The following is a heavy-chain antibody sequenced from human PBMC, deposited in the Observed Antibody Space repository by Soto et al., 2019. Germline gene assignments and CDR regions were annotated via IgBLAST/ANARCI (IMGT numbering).Heavy chain of an antibody. Sequence: ESLKISCKGSGYSFTSYWIGWVRQMPGKGLEWMGIIYPGDSDTRYSPSFQGQVTISADKSISTAYLQWSSLKAADTAVYYCARVVVPRPIWGYNWFDPWGQGTLVTVSS. CDR1: GYSFTSYW. CDR3: ARVVVPRPIWGYNWFDP. J-gene: IGHJ5*02. CDR2: IYPGDSDT. V-gene: IGHV5-51*01. D-gene: IGHD3-16*01.